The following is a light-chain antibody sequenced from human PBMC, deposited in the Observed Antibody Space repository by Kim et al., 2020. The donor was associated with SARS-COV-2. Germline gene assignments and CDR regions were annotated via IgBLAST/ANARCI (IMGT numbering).Light chain of an antibody. Sequence: LSASFGDTVTITCRAGQTIHSFLNWYQQKPGKPPKLLIYAAASLHSGVPSRFSGSGSGTEFTLTINGLQPEDFATYFCQQSFTTPSFGQGTKLEI. CDR2: AAA. V-gene: IGKV1-39*01. CDR1: QTIHSF. CDR3: QQSFTTPS. J-gene: IGKJ2*01.